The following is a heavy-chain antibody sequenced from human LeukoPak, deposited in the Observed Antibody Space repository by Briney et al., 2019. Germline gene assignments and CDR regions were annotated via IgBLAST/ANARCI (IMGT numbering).Heavy chain of an antibody. CDR3: AKDWILLFLRPLRSSYMDA. J-gene: IGHJ6*03. CDR2: ISYDGSNT. CDR1: RFRFKSYG. D-gene: IGHD2-2*03. V-gene: IGHV3-30*18. Sequence: GRSLRLSCAAARFRFKSYGMHWVRQAPGKGLEWVAVISYDGSNTYYVDSVKGRFSISRDNSNNTVYLQLNSLKVEDTAVYYCAKDWILLFLRPLRSSYMDAWGKGTAVTVSS.